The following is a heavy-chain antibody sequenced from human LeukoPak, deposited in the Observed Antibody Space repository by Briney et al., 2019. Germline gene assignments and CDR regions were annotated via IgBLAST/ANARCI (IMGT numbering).Heavy chain of an antibody. CDR3: ARVRYGSGSYYFDN. Sequence: PSETLSLTCTVSGDSISSYYWSWIRQPPGKGLDWIGYVYYSGSTNYSPSLKSRVTVSVDTSKNQFSLKLTSVTAADTAVYYCARVRYGSGSYYFDNWGQGTLVTVPS. J-gene: IGHJ4*02. CDR1: GDSISSYY. V-gene: IGHV4-59*01. CDR2: VYYSGST. D-gene: IGHD3-10*01.